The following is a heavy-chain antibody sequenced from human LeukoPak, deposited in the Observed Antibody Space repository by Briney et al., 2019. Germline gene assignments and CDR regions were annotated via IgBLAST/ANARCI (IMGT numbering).Heavy chain of an antibody. J-gene: IGHJ4*02. CDR3: ARGRITMVQGVIITSYYFDY. V-gene: IGHV3-74*01. Sequence: SGGSLRLSCAASGFTLSSYWMHWVRQAPGKGLVWVSRINSDGSSTIYADSVKGRFTISRDNAKNTLYLQMNSLRAEDTAVYYCARGRITMVQGVIITSYYFDYWGQGTLVTVSS. CDR2: INSDGSST. CDR1: GFTLSSYW. D-gene: IGHD3-10*01.